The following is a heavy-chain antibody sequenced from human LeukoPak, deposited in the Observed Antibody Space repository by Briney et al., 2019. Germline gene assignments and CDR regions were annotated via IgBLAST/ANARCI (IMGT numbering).Heavy chain of an antibody. Sequence: GGFLRLSCAASGFTFSNYGMHWVRQAPGKGLEWVTFIRYDGSNKYYADSVKGRFTISRDNSKNTLYLQMNSLRAEDTAVYYYARDQRYSSGWYEVAFDYWGQGTLVTVSS. V-gene: IGHV3-30*02. J-gene: IGHJ4*02. CDR2: IRYDGSNK. D-gene: IGHD6-19*01. CDR1: GFTFSNYG. CDR3: ARDQRYSSGWYEVAFDY.